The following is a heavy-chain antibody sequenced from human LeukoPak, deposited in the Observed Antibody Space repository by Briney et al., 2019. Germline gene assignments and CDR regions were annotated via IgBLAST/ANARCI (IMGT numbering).Heavy chain of an antibody. V-gene: IGHV4-39*01. Sequence: SETLSLTCTVSGGSISSSSYYWGWIRQPPGKGLEWIASIYYSGSIYYNPSLKSRVTISVDTSKNQFSLKLRSVTAADTAVYYCARWLLWFGEWHWGQGTLVTVSS. J-gene: IGHJ4*02. D-gene: IGHD3-10*01. CDR1: GGSISSSSYY. CDR3: ARWLLWFGEWH. CDR2: IYYSGSI.